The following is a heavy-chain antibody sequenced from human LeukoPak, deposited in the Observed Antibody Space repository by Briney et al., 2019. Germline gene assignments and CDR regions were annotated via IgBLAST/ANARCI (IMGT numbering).Heavy chain of an antibody. V-gene: IGHV4-4*02. CDR1: GGSISSSNW. J-gene: IGHJ4*02. CDR3: ARGVPYYNFDRSKRVPWGFDY. Sequence: SETLSLTCAVSGGSISSSNWWSWVRQPPGKGLEWIGEIYHSGSTNYNPSLKSRVTISVDKSKNQFSLKLSSVTAADTAVYYCARGVPYYNFDRSKRVPWGFDYWGQGTLVTVSS. CDR2: IYHSGST. D-gene: IGHD3-9*01.